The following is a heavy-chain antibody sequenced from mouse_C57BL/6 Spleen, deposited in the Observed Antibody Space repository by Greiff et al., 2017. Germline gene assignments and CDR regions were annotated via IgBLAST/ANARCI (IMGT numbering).Heavy chain of an antibody. CDR1: GYTFTSYW. CDR3: ALPQDYGSSWGDY. V-gene: IGHV1-74*01. CDR2: IHPSDSDT. J-gene: IGHJ2*01. Sequence: QVQLQQPGAELVKPGASVKVSCKASGYTFTSYWMHWVKQRPGQGLEWIGRIHPSDSDTTYNQKFKGKATLTVDKSSSTAYMRLRSLTSEDSEVYYCALPQDYGSSWGDYWGQGTTLTVSS. D-gene: IGHD1-1*01.